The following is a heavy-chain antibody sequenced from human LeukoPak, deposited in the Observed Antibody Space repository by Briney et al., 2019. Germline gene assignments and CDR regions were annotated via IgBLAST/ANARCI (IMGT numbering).Heavy chain of an antibody. Sequence: ASVKVSCKASGYTFTGYYMHWVRQAPGQGLERMGWINPNSGGTNYAQKFQGRVTMTRDTSISTAYMELSRLRSDDTAVYYCASSDEWFTTKTYDYWGQGTLVTVSS. CDR2: INPNSGGT. J-gene: IGHJ4*02. CDR3: ASSDEWFTTKTYDY. D-gene: IGHD3-3*01. CDR1: GYTFTGYY. V-gene: IGHV1-2*02.